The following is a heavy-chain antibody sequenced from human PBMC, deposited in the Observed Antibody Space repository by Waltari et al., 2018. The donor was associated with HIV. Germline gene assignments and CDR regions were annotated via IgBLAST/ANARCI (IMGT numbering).Heavy chain of an antibody. CDR2: INPSGGST. J-gene: IGHJ4*02. CDR3: ARDSPSALAVAGSYYFDY. Sequence: QVQLVQSGAEVKKPGASVKVSCKASGYTFTSYYIHWVRQAPGHGLEWMGIINPSGGSTSYAQKFQGRVTMTRDTSTSTVYMELSSLRSEDTAVYYCARDSPSALAVAGSYYFDYWGQGTLVTVSS. CDR1: GYTFTSYY. D-gene: IGHD6-19*01. V-gene: IGHV1-46*03.